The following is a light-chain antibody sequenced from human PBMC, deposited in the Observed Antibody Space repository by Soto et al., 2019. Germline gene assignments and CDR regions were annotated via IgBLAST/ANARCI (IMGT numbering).Light chain of an antibody. V-gene: IGKV1-39*01. CDR3: QQSYSSPPWT. CDR1: QSISNY. Sequence: DIQMTQSPSTLSASVGDRVTITCRASQSISNYLAWYQQKPGKAPKLLIYIASTLQGGVPSRFSGSGSGTDFTLTISSLQPEDFATYYCQQSYSSPPWTFGQGTKVDIK. CDR2: IAS. J-gene: IGKJ1*01.